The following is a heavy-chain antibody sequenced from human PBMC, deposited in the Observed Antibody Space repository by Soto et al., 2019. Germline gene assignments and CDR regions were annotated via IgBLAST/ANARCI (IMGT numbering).Heavy chain of an antibody. Sequence: QVQLVQSGAEVRKPGASVKVSCKASGYPYTNSYMHWVRQAPGQGLEGMGWIHPNTGGTNYAQKFQGRVTMTRDTSVSTVYMELNRLTSDDTAIYFCASDFRTRGWFRQAGNFAMDVWGQGTTVTVS. CDR1: GYPYTNSY. CDR3: ASDFRTRGWFRQAGNFAMDV. J-gene: IGHJ6*02. CDR2: IHPNTGGT. D-gene: IGHD6-19*01. V-gene: IGHV1-2*02.